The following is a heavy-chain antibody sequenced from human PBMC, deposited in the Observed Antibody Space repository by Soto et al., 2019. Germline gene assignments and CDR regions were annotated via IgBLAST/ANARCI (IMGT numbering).Heavy chain of an antibody. Sequence: PGGSLRLSCAASGFTFDYYTMRWVRQAPGKGLEWVSLISWDGGSTYYADSVKGRFTISRDNSKNSLYLQMNSLRTEDTALYYCAKEFYSGTNYYYYGMDVWGQGTTVTVSS. CDR3: AKEFYSGTNYYYYGMDV. V-gene: IGHV3-43*01. CDR2: ISWDGGST. CDR1: GFTFDYYT. J-gene: IGHJ6*02. D-gene: IGHD1-1*01.